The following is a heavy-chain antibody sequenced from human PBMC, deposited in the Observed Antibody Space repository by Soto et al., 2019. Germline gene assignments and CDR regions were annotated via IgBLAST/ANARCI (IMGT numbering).Heavy chain of an antibody. Sequence: KTSETLSLTCTVSGGSISSYYWSWIRQPPGKGLEWIGYIYYSGSTNYNPSLKSRVTISADTSKNQFSLKLSSVTAADTAVYYCARGVGRQLSYYYYMDVWGKGTTVTVSS. CDR2: IYYSGST. J-gene: IGHJ6*03. CDR1: GGSISSYY. V-gene: IGHV4-59*01. D-gene: IGHD6-6*01. CDR3: ARGVGRQLSYYYYMDV.